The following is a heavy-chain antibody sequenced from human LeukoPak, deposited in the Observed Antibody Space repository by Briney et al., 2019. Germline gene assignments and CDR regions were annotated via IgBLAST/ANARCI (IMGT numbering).Heavy chain of an antibody. Sequence: ASVKVSCKASGYTFTSYGISWVRQAPGQGLEWMGWISAYNGNTKYSQRFQDRVTITRDTSANTAYMELSSLRSEDTAVYYCARGIWVRKDRGYYFDYWGQGTLVTVSS. CDR3: ARGIWVRKDRGYYFDY. CDR1: GYTFTSYG. CDR2: ISAYNGNT. J-gene: IGHJ4*02. D-gene: IGHD3-10*01. V-gene: IGHV1-18*04.